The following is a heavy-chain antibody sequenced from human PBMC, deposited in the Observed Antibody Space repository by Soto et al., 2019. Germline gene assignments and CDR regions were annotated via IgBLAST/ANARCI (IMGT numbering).Heavy chain of an antibody. Sequence: EVQLLESGGGLVQPGGSLRLSCTASGFTFSRHAMTWVRQAPGKGLEWVSGLSDSGGSIYYADSVKGRFTISRDNSMNKRDLQKNTRRAEDTGSYYCAKVSSSWYAGFFDLWGQGTLVTGPS. CDR3: AKVSSSWYAGFFDL. J-gene: IGHJ4*02. D-gene: IGHD6-13*01. CDR2: LSDSGGSI. V-gene: IGHV3-23*01. CDR1: GFTFSRHA.